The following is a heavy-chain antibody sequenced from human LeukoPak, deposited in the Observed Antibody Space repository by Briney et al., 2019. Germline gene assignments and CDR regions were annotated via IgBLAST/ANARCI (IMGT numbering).Heavy chain of an antibody. CDR2: IYTSGST. CDR1: GYSISSSYY. CDR3: ARVKGYCSSTSCYSYYYYMDV. Sequence: SETLSLTCAVSGYSISSSYYWSWIRQPAGKGLEWIGRIYTSGSTNYNPSLKSRVTMSVDTSKNQFSLKLSSVTAADTAVYYCARVKGYCSSTSCYSYYYYMDVWGKGTTVTVSS. V-gene: IGHV4-4*07. J-gene: IGHJ6*03. D-gene: IGHD2-2*02.